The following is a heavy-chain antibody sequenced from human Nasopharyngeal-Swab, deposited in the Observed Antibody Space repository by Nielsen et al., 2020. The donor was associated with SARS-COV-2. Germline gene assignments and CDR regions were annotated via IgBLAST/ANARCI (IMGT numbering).Heavy chain of an antibody. V-gene: IGHV3-30*18. CDR1: GFTFSSYG. D-gene: IGHD3-3*01. CDR2: ISYDGSNK. Sequence: GESLKISCAASGFTFSSYGMHWVRQAPGKGLEWVAVISYDGSNKYYADSVKGRFTISRDNSKNTLYLQMNSLRAEDTAVYYCAKTYDFWSGPHYFDYWGQGTLVTVSS. CDR3: AKTYDFWSGPHYFDY. J-gene: IGHJ4*02.